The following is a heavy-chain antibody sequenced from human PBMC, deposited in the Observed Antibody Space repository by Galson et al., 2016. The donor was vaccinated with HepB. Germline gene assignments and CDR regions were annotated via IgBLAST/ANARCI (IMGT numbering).Heavy chain of an antibody. CDR1: GFTLNDYA. J-gene: IGHJ6*02. D-gene: IGHD4-11*01. V-gene: IGHV3-9*01. CDR2: ISWNAVTV. CDR3: ARGQGAYSNSPGVYNYYAMDV. Sequence: SLRLSCATSGFTLNDYAMHWVRQVPGKGLEWVSGISWNAVTVDYADSVKGRFRISRDNAKNSLYLQMNSLRAEDSAFYYCARGQGAYSNSPGVYNYYAMDVWGQGTTVTVSS.